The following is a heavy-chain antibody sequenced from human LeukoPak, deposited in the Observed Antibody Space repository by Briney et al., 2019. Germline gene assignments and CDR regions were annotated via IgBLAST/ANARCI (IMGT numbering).Heavy chain of an antibody. CDR2: IDATDSET. CDR3: AQNTSGAFVYFDP. CDR1: AFTFNSFW. Sequence: GESLKISCQGSAFTFNSFWVNWVRQTPGKGLEWLGKIDATDSETQYSPSFQGRVTLSVDKSVKTVYLQLSSLRASDTAIYYCAQNTSGAFVYFDPWGRGTQVTVSS. D-gene: IGHD5/OR15-5a*01. V-gene: IGHV5-10-1*01. J-gene: IGHJ5*02.